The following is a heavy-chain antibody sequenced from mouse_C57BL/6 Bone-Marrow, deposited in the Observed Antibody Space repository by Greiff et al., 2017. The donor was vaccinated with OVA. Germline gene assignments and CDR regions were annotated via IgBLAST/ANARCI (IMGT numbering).Heavy chain of an antibody. CDR2: ISDGGSYT. CDR1: GFTFSSYA. Sequence: EVHVVESGGGLVKPGGSLKLSCAASGFTFSSYAMSWVRQTPEKRLEWVATISDGGSYTYYPDNVKGRFTISRDNAKNNLYLQMSHLKSEDAAMYYCARDPWYFDVWGTGTTVTVSA. V-gene: IGHV5-4*01. J-gene: IGHJ1*03. CDR3: ARDPWYFDV.